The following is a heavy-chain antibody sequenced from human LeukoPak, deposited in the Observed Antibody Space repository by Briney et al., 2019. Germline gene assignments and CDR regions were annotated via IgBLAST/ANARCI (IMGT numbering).Heavy chain of an antibody. D-gene: IGHD3-22*01. CDR2: ISYDVSNK. Sequence: PGGSLRLSCAASGFTFSSYAMHWVRQAPGKGLERVAVISYDVSNKYYADSVKGRFTISRDNSKNTLYLQMNSLRAEDTAVYYCARDALITMIVVGPIDYWGQGTLVTVSS. CDR1: GFTFSSYA. J-gene: IGHJ4*02. CDR3: ARDALITMIVVGPIDY. V-gene: IGHV3-30-3*01.